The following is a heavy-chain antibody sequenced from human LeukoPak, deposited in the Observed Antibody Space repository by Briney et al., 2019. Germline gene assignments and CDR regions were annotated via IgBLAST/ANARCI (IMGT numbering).Heavy chain of an antibody. D-gene: IGHD1-26*01. Sequence: KPSETLSLTCTVSGGSVDTIDYYWSWIRQPPGKGLEGLGYMYHTGSSIYSPSLKSRLTISVDTSKNQFTLNLSSMTAADTAVYYCAGDQGGSAHRHAFDIWGQGTLVTVSS. V-gene: IGHV4-61*08. CDR3: AGDQGGSAHRHAFDI. J-gene: IGHJ3*02. CDR1: GGSVDTIDYY. CDR2: MYHTGSS.